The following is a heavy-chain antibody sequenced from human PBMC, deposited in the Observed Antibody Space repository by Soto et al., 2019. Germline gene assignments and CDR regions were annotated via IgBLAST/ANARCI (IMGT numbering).Heavy chain of an antibody. CDR2: ISAYNGYT. CDR1: GYTFTSSG. J-gene: IGHJ6*02. CDR3: AMDCSGGVCHLNG. V-gene: IGHV1-18*04. Sequence: QAKLVQSGVEVKKPGASVKVSCKTSGYTFTSSGISWVRQAPGQGLEWMGWISAYNGYTHYAQNFQGRVTMTTDTATSTAYMELRSLTSDDTAVYYCAMDCSGGVCHLNGWGQGTTVTVSS. D-gene: IGHD2-8*02.